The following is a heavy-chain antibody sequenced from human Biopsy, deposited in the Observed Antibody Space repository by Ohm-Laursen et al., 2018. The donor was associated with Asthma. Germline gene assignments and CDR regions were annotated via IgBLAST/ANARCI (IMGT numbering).Heavy chain of an antibody. D-gene: IGHD2-15*01. CDR2: ISWNSGNI. Sequence: SLRLSCSASGFSFADCAMHWVRQAPGKGLEWVSSISWNSGNIDYAVSVKGRFTISRHNGKNSLYLQMNSLRAEDTAVYYCARDVDLRSVYWGQGTLVTVSS. CDR1: GFSFADCA. V-gene: IGHV3-9*01. J-gene: IGHJ4*02. CDR3: ARDVDLRSVY.